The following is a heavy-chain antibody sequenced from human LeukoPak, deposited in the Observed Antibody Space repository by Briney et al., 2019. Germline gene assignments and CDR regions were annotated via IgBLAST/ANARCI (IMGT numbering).Heavy chain of an antibody. CDR1: GGSFSGYY. V-gene: IGHV4-34*01. Sequence: SETLSLTCAVYGGSFSGYYWRWIRQPPGKGLEWIGEINHSGGTKYNPSLKSRVTISVDTSKNRLSLKLSSVTAADTAMYYCARVKDPGGYYYYYYMDVWGKGTTVTVSS. J-gene: IGHJ6*03. D-gene: IGHD3-16*01. CDR2: INHSGGT. CDR3: ARVKDPGGYYYYYYMDV.